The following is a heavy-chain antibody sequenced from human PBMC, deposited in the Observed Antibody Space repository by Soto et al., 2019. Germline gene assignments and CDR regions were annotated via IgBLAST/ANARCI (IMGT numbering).Heavy chain of an antibody. CDR3: ARDRGDYPLGY. V-gene: IGHV3-66*01. CDR1: GFTVSSNY. D-gene: IGHD4-17*01. CDR2: IYSGGST. Sequence: GGSLRLSCAASGFTVSSNYMIWVRQAPGKGLEWVSVIYSGGSTYYADSVKGRFTISRDNSKNTLYLQMNSLRAEDTAVYYCARDRGDYPLGYWGQGTLVTVSS. J-gene: IGHJ4*02.